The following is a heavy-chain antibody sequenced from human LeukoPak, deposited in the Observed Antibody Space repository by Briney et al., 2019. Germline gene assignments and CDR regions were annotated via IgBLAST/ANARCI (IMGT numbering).Heavy chain of an antibody. CDR3: ARGTIVVVPAAIHGDY. CDR1: GFTFSSYW. J-gene: IGHJ4*02. Sequence: GGSLRPSCAASGFTFSSYWMSWVRQAPGKGLEWVANIKQDGSEKYYVDSVKGRFTISRDNAKNSLYLQMNSLRAEDTAVYYCARGTIVVVPAAIHGDYWGQGTLVTVFS. V-gene: IGHV3-7*01. D-gene: IGHD2-2*01. CDR2: IKQDGSEK.